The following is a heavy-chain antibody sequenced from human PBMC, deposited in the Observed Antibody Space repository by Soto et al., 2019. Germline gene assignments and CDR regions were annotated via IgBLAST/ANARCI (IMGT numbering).Heavy chain of an antibody. Sequence: QVQLVQSGAEVKKPGASVKVSCKVSGYTLTELSMHWVRQAPGKGLEWLGGFDPEDGETTYAQKVQGRVTMTEDTSTDTAYMELSSLRSDDTAVYYCATGIYEDSDTDYYYYGMDVWGQGTTVTVSS. CDR1: GYTLTELS. CDR2: FDPEDGET. CDR3: ATGIYEDSDTDYYYYGMDV. J-gene: IGHJ6*02. D-gene: IGHD5-12*01. V-gene: IGHV1-24*01.